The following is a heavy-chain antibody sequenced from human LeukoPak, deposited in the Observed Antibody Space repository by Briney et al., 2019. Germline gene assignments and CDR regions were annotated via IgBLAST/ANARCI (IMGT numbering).Heavy chain of an antibody. Sequence: GGSLRLSCAASGLTLCHFGYQCVRQAPGKGLEGVAVIWSDGTNKYYGNSVKGRFTIHRDDSQNRVYLQMNNLRVDDTAIYFRVIVAQRCFDYCNSLEYWGQGSPVTVSS. CDR1: GLTLCHFG. J-gene: IGHJ4*02. V-gene: IGHV3-33*03. CDR3: VIVAQRCFDYCNSLEY. D-gene: IGHD4-11*01. CDR2: IWSDGTNK.